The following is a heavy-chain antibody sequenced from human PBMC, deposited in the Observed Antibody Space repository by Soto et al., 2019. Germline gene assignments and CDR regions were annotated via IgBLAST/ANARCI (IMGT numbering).Heavy chain of an antibody. D-gene: IGHD6-6*01. V-gene: IGHV3-7*01. CDR1: GFTFSSYW. Sequence: GSLRLSCAASGFTFSSYWMSWVRQAPGKGLEWVANIKQDGSEKYYVDSVKGRFTISRDNAKNSLYLQMNSLRAEDTAVYYCARDLVYSSSVPYFNDYWGQGTLVTVSS. CDR3: ARDLVYSSSVPYFNDY. CDR2: IKQDGSEK. J-gene: IGHJ4*02.